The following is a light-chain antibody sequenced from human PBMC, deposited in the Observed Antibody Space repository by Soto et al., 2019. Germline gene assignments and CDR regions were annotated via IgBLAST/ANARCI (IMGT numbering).Light chain of an antibody. CDR1: QSVSSNY. CDR2: GAS. CDR3: QQYGSSGT. V-gene: IGKV3-20*01. Sequence: EIGLTQSPGTLSPSPGERATLSCRASQSVSSNYLAWYQQPPGQAPRLLIYGASNRATGIPDRFSGSASGTDSTLTISRLEPEDFAVYYCQQYGSSGTFGQGTKVDIK. J-gene: IGKJ1*01.